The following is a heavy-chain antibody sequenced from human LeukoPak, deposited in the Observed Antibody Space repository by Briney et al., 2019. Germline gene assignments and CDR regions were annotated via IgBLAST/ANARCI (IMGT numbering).Heavy chain of an antibody. CDR3: ARDLMYCDTMSCYDGDFDY. V-gene: IGHV7-4-1*02. D-gene: IGHD2-2*01. CDR1: GYTFTTYP. Sequence: GASVKVSCKASGYTFTTYPMNWVRQAPGQGPEWIGWINTNTGNPTYAQGFTGRFVFSLDTSVSTAYLQISSLKADDTAIYYCARDLMYCDTMSCYDGDFDYWGQGTPVTVSS. CDR2: INTNTGNP. J-gene: IGHJ4*02.